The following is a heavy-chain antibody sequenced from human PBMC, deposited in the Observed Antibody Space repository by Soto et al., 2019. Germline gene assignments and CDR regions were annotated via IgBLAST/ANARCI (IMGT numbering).Heavy chain of an antibody. J-gene: IGHJ4*02. CDR3: ARLTYTSSWYNLDY. CDR2: IYYSGST. CDR1: GGSISNYY. D-gene: IGHD6-13*01. V-gene: IGHV4-59*08. Sequence: SETLSLTCTVSGGSISNYYWSWIRQPPEKGLEWIGYIYYSGSTNYNPSLKSRVTISVDTSKNQFSLELSSMTAADTAVYFCARLTYTSSWYNLDYWGQGTLVTVS.